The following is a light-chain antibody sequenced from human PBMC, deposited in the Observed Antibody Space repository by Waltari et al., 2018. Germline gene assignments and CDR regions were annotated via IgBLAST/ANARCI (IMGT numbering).Light chain of an antibody. CDR3: SNWDGSLTAWV. CDR1: TSNIGRNY. J-gene: IGLJ3*02. V-gene: IGLV1-47*01. CDR2: RNN. Sequence: QSVLTQPPSASGTPGQRVPISCSGSTSNIGRNYVYWYQQFPGTAPKLLVNRNNGRPSGVPARISGSESGTSASLAISGLRSEDEADYYCSNWDGSLTAWVFGGGTKVTVL.